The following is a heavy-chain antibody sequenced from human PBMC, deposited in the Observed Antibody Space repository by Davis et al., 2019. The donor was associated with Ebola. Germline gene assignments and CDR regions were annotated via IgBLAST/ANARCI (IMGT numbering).Heavy chain of an antibody. CDR1: GYTFTSYA. CDR3: ARDRVAVVGDYHGMDV. V-gene: IGHV1-3*01. Sequence: ASVKVSCKASGYTFTSYAMHWVRQAPGQRLEWMGWINAGNGNTKYSQKFQGRVTITRDTSASTAYMELSSLRSEDTAVYYCARDRVAVVGDYHGMDVWGQGTTVTVSS. J-gene: IGHJ6*02. CDR2: INAGNGNT. D-gene: IGHD6-19*01.